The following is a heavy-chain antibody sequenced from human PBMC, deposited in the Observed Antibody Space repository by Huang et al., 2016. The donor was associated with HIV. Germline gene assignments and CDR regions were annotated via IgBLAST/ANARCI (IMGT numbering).Heavy chain of an antibody. D-gene: IGHD6-13*01. CDR2: ISYDAKTK. J-gene: IGHJ4*02. V-gene: IGHV3-30*18. CDR1: GFTFSSYG. Sequence: QVQLVESGGGVVQPGRSLRISCAASGFTFSSYGMHWVRQAPGKGLEWVAVISYDAKTKDYADSVKGRFRISRDKSKTTVYLQLNSLRLEDTAVYYCAKGGSAAAVLDFWGQGTLVTVSS. CDR3: AKGGSAAAVLDF.